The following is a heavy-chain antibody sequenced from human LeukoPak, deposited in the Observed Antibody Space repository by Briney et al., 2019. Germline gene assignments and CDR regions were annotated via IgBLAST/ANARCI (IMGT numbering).Heavy chain of an antibody. CDR1: GGSISSGDYY. D-gene: IGHD6-19*01. CDR2: IYYSGST. CDR3: ARGIAVAGTLDY. J-gene: IGHJ4*02. Sequence: SQTLSLTCTVSGGSISSGDYYWRWIRQPPGKGLEWIGYIYYSGSTYYNPSLKSRVTISVDTSKNQFSLKLSSVTAADTAVYYCARGIAVAGTLDYWGQGTLVTVSS. V-gene: IGHV4-30-4*08.